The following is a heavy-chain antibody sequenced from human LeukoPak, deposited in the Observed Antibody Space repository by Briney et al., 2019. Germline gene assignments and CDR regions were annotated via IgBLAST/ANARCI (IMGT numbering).Heavy chain of an antibody. CDR1: GGTVSSGLNK. Sequence: PSETLSLTCTVSGGTVSSGLNKWSWLRQPPGKGLEWIVDISYRGSATYNPSLRSRVTISVYTTTNQFSLTLGSVPPSATAVDYCATATECSGGSCYSYGWFDPWGQGTQVIVSS. CDR3: ATATECSGGSCYSYGWFDP. D-gene: IGHD2-15*01. J-gene: IGHJ5*02. CDR2: ISYRGSA. V-gene: IGHV4-61*01.